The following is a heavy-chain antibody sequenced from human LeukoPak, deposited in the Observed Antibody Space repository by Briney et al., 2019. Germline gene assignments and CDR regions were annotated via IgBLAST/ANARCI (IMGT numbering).Heavy chain of an antibody. J-gene: IGHJ4*02. CDR2: INHSGST. CDR1: GGSFSGYY. CDR3: ARAPHDFLTAVPSRLFDV. V-gene: IGHV4-34*01. Sequence: PSETLSLTCAVYGGSFSGYYWSWIRQPPGKGLEWIGEINHSGSTNYNPSLKSRVTISVDTSKNQFSLRVSSVTAADTAVYFCARAPHDFLTAVPSRLFDVWGQGTLVTVSS. D-gene: IGHD3/OR15-3a*01.